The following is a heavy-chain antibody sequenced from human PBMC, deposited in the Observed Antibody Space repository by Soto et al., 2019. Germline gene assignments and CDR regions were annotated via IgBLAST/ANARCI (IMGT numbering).Heavy chain of an antibody. CDR1: GFTFSSYE. J-gene: IGHJ4*02. D-gene: IGHD6-13*01. CDR3: ARVGFRIAAAAPGLDY. Sequence: GGSLRLSCAASGFTFSSYEMNWVRQAPGKGLEWVSYISSSGITIYYADSVKGRFTISRDNAKNSLYLQMNSLRAEDTAVYYCARVGFRIAAAAPGLDYWGQGTLVTVSS. V-gene: IGHV3-48*03. CDR2: ISSSGITI.